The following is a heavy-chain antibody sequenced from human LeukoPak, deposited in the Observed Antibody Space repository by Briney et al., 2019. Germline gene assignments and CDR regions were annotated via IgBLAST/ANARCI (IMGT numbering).Heavy chain of an antibody. CDR2: ISAYNGNT. CDR3: ARDSCSGSCYDY. CDR1: GYTFTSYG. J-gene: IGHJ4*02. D-gene: IGHD1-26*01. Sequence: ASVKVSCKASGYTFTSYGISWVRQAPGQGLEWMGWISAYNGNTNYAQRFQGRLTFTGDTSATTAYMELSSLRSEDTAVYYCARDSCSGSCYDYWGQGTLVTVSS. V-gene: IGHV1-18*01.